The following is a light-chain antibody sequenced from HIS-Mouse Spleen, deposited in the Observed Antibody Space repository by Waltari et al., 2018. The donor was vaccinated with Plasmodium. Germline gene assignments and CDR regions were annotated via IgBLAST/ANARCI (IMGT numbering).Light chain of an antibody. CDR1: QDISNN. CDR2: DAS. V-gene: IGKV1-33*01. CDR3: QQYDNLPPLFT. Sequence: DIQMTQSPSSLSASVGDRVTITCQASQDISNNLNWYQQKPGKAPKLLIYDASNLETRVPSRFSGSGSGTDFTFTISSLQPEDIATYYCQQYDNLPPLFTFGPGTKVDIK. J-gene: IGKJ3*01.